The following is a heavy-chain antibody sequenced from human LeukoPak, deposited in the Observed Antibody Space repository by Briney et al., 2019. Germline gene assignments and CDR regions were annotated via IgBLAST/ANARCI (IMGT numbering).Heavy chain of an antibody. Sequence: ASVKVSCKASGNTFSIYYLHWVRQAPGQGLEWMGIINPNGGSTDYAEKFQGRVTMTSDMSTSTVYMELSSLRSEDTAVYYCARRNHYDSKEIDYWGQGTLVTVAS. CDR2: INPNGGST. D-gene: IGHD3-22*01. CDR1: GNTFSIYY. V-gene: IGHV1-46*01. CDR3: ARRNHYDSKEIDY. J-gene: IGHJ4*02.